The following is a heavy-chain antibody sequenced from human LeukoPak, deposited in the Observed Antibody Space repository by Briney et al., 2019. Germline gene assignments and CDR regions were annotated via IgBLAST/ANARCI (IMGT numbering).Heavy chain of an antibody. J-gene: IGHJ4*02. CDR1: GFTFSSYA. Sequence: PGGSLRLSCAASGFTFSSYAMSWVRQAPGKGLEWVSALRNSGSTPYYADSVKGRFTISRDNSQNTLYLQMNSLRAEDTAVYYCAKTGGATNFGPLDSWGQGTLVFVSS. CDR3: AKTGGATNFGPLDS. D-gene: IGHD1-26*01. V-gene: IGHV3-23*01. CDR2: LRNSGSTP.